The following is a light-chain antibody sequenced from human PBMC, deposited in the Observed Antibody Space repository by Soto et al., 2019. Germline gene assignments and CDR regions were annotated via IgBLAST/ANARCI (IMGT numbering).Light chain of an antibody. J-gene: IGKJ1*01. Sequence: EVVLTQSPVTLSLSPGERATLSCRASQSVSSNFLAWYQQKPGQAPRLLIYGASSRATGIPDRFSGSGSGTDFTLTISRLEPEDFAVYYCQQYGTSPRTFGQGTKVDNK. CDR1: QSVSSNF. CDR2: GAS. V-gene: IGKV3-20*01. CDR3: QQYGTSPRT.